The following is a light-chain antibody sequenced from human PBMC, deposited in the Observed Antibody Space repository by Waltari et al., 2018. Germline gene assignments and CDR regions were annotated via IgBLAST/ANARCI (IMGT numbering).Light chain of an antibody. CDR2: AAS. Sequence: IQTTQAPSSLSASVGATGTITCRASQSISSYLNWYQQKPGKAPKPLIYAASSLQSGVPSMFSGSGSGADFTLTISSLQAEDFATYCCQQSYSTPLTFGGGTKVEIK. V-gene: IGKV1-39*01. CDR1: QSISSY. J-gene: IGKJ4*01. CDR3: QQSYSTPLT.